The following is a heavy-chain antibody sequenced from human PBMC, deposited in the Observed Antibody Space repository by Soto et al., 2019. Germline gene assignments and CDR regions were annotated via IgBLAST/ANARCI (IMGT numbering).Heavy chain of an antibody. D-gene: IGHD3-3*01. CDR1: GGTFVSLA. V-gene: IGHV3-23*01. J-gene: IGHJ3*02. CDR3: ASTTHYDFWSGPADAFDI. CDR2: ISGSGGST. Sequence: PGGSLRLPCAASGGTFVSLAVRWIRQAPGKGLEWVSAISGSGGSTYYADSVKGRFTISRDNSKNTLYLQMNSLRAEDTVVYYCASTTHYDFWSGPADAFDIWGQGTMVTVSS.